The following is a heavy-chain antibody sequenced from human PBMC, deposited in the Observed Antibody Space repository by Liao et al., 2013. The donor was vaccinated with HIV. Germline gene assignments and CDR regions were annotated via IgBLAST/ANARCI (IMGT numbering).Heavy chain of an antibody. CDR1: GGSVSTGSCY. V-gene: IGHV4-61*02. D-gene: IGHD3-22*01. J-gene: IGHJ4*02. CDR2: IYASGST. CDR3: AIEGNNYDSSGYSYYFVL. Sequence: QVQLQESGPGLVRPSQTLSLTCTVSGGSVSTGSCYWNWVRQPAGKGLEWIGLIYASGSTKYNPSLRSRVTISMDMSKNRFSLKLSSVTAADTAVYYCAIEGNNYDSSGYSYYFVLLGPGNPGHRLL.